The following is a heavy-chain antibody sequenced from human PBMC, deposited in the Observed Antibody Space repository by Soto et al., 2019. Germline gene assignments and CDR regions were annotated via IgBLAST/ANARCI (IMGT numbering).Heavy chain of an antibody. D-gene: IGHD3-22*01. J-gene: IGHJ3*02. CDR3: ARDSEIVVVEDAFDI. CDR1: GYTFTSYG. V-gene: IGHV1-18*01. CDR2: ISAYNGNT. Sequence: ASVKVSCKASGYTFTSYGISWVRQAPGQGLEWMGWISAYNGNTNYAQKLQGRVTMTTDTSTGTAYMELRSLRSDDTAVYYCARDSEIVVVEDAFDIWGQGTMVTVSS.